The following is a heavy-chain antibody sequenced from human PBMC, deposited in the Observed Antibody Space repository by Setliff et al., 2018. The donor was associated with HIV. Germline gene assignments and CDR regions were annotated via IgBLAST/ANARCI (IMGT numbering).Heavy chain of an antibody. J-gene: IGHJ3*01. CDR3: ARRIAPGWWGGNSGDAFDL. CDR2: LYYSGST. V-gene: IGHV4-39*01. Sequence: SETLSLTCIVSGGSISSSSYYWGWIRQPPGKGLEWIGSLYYSGSTYYNPSLKSRVTMSVDTSKNQFSLKLSSVTAADTAVYYCARRIAPGWWGGNSGDAFDLWGQGTMVTVSS. CDR1: GGSISSSSYY. D-gene: IGHD2-21*02.